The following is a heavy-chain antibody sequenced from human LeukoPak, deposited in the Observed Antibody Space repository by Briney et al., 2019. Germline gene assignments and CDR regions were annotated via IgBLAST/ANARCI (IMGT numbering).Heavy chain of an antibody. J-gene: IGHJ4*02. Sequence: SETLSLTCTVSGGSISNYYWTWIRQPPGKGLEWIGFISYSGNTNYNPSLKSRVTISLDTPKNQFSLKLISVTAADTAVYYCARGVGSGYTDYWGQGTLLTVSS. D-gene: IGHD3-22*01. CDR2: ISYSGNT. CDR1: GGSISNYY. V-gene: IGHV4-59*01. CDR3: ARGVGSGYTDY.